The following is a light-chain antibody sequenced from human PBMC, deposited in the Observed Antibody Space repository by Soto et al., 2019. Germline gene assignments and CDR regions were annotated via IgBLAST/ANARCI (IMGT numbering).Light chain of an antibody. Sequence: EIVLTQSPGTLSLSPGERATLSCRASQSVSTSLAWYQQKPGQAPRLLIYDASNRASGIPARFSGSGSGTDFPLTISSLEPEDFAVYYCQQRTHWPRLGGGTKVAIK. J-gene: IGKJ4*01. V-gene: IGKV3-11*01. CDR2: DAS. CDR3: QQRTHWPR. CDR1: QSVSTS.